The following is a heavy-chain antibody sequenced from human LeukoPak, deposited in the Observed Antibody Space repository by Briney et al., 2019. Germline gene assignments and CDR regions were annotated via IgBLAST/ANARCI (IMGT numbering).Heavy chain of an antibody. J-gene: IGHJ1*01. CDR1: GFTFSTYA. D-gene: IGHD3-16*02. CDR2: IWFDGSEQ. CDR3: AREGDSRWGELSP. Sequence: SGGSLRLSCAASGFTFSTYAIHWVRQAPGKGPEWVAVIWFDGSEQYYADSVKGRFIISRDNSKSTSNLQLNSLRAEDTAVYYCAREGDSRWGELSPWGQGTLVTVSS. V-gene: IGHV3-33*01.